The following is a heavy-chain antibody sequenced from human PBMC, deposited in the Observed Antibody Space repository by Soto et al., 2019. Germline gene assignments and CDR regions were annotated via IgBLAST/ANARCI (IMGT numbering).Heavy chain of an antibody. Sequence: SETLSLTCTVSGGSISSGNYYWSWIRQPPGKGLEWIGFISYSGSTNYNPSLKSRVTISVDTSKNQFSLKLSSVTAADTAVYYCARGHIQDILTGYWGYHRPYYFDYWGQGTLVTVSS. CDR1: GGSISSGNYY. J-gene: IGHJ4*02. D-gene: IGHD3-9*01. CDR2: ISYSGST. CDR3: ARGHIQDILTGYWGYHRPYYFDY. V-gene: IGHV4-30-4*01.